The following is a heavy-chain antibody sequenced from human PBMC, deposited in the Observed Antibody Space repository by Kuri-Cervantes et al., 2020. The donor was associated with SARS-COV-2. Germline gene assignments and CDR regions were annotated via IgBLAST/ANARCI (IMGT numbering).Heavy chain of an antibody. CDR2: ISGSGGST. Sequence: GGSLRLSCAASGFTFSSYAMSWVRQAPGKGLEWVSAISGSGGSTYYADSVKGRFTISRDNAKNSLYLQMNSLRAEDTAVYYCARIASSSGWENFDYWGQGTLVTVSS. CDR3: ARIASSSGWENFDY. J-gene: IGHJ4*02. D-gene: IGHD6-19*01. CDR1: GFTFSSYA. V-gene: IGHV3-23*01.